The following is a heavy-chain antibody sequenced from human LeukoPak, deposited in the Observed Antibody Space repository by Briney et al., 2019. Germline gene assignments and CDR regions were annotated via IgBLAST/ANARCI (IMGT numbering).Heavy chain of an antibody. J-gene: IGHJ4*02. CDR1: RLTFSSYS. Sequence: GGSLRLSCAASRLTFSSYSMNWVRQAPGKGLEWVSYISSSSTNIYYIDSVKGRFTVSRDNTKNSLFLQMNSLRAEDTALYYCAREAVSGSFDQWGQGTLVTVSS. D-gene: IGHD6-19*01. CDR3: AREAVSGSFDQ. CDR2: ISSSSTNI. V-gene: IGHV3-48*04.